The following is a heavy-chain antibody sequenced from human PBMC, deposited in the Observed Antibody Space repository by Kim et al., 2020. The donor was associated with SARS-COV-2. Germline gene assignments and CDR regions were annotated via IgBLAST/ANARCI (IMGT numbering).Heavy chain of an antibody. CDR2: IYSGGST. CDR1: GFTVSSNY. CDR3: ARDFVFAANYYDSRVI. J-gene: IGHJ3*02. D-gene: IGHD3-22*01. V-gene: IGHV3-53*01. Sequence: GGSLRLSCAASGFTVSSNYMSWVRQAPGKGLEWVSVIYSGGSTYYADSVKGRFTISRDNSKNTLYLQMNSLRAEDTAVYYCARDFVFAANYYDSRVIWGQGTMVTVSS.